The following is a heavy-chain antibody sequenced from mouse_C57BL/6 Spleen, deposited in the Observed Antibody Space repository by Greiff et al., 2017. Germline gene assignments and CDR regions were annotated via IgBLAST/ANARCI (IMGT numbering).Heavy chain of an antibody. Sequence: QVQLQQPGPELVKPGASVKISCKASGYAFSSSWMNWVKQRPGKGLEWIGWFYPGSGSIKYNEKFKDKATLTADKSSSTVYMELSRLTSEDSAVYFCARDELDYNVVMDYWGQGTSVTVSS. J-gene: IGHJ4*01. CDR2: FYPGSGSI. D-gene: IGHD1-3*01. V-gene: IGHV1-62-2*01. CDR1: GYAFSSSW. CDR3: ARDELDYNVVMDY.